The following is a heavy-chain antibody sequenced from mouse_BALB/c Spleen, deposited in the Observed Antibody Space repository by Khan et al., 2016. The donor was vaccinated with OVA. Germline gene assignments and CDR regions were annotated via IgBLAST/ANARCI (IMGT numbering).Heavy chain of an antibody. CDR1: GNTFTSYG. V-gene: IGHV1S134*01. CDR3: TTAYYRYYFDY. CDR2: IYPGNGYI. Sequence: EVQLQESGAELGRPGSSVKLSCKTSGNTFTSYGIKWVRQRPGQGLEWIGYIYPGNGYIEYNEKFQGKAILTSDTSSTTAYMQLRSLTSDDSALYFCTTAYYRYYFDYWGQGTTLTVSS. J-gene: IGHJ2*01. D-gene: IGHD2-14*01.